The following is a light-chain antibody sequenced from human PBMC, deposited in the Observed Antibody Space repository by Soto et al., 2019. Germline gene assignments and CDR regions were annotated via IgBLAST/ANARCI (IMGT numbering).Light chain of an antibody. Sequence: EIVLTQSPGTLSLSPGERATLSCRASQSVSISYLAWYQQKTGQAPRLLLYGASSRATGIPDRFSGSGSGTDFTLTISRLEPDAFAVYYCQQYGRSPGTFGPGTKEDIQ. J-gene: IGKJ3*01. CDR1: QSVSISY. CDR3: QQYGRSPGT. V-gene: IGKV3-20*01. CDR2: GAS.